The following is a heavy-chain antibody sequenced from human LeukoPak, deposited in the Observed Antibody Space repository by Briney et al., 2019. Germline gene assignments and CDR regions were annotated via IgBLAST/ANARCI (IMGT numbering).Heavy chain of an antibody. V-gene: IGHV3-23*01. CDR1: GFTFSSFE. Sequence: PGGSLRLSCAASGFTFSSFEMSWVRQAPGKGLEWVSAISGSGGSAYYADSVKGRFTISRDNSRNSLSLQMNSLRAEDTALYYCAKTGYSSGWYLIWDYWGQGTLVTVSS. CDR3: AKTGYSSGWYLIWDY. CDR2: ISGSGGSA. D-gene: IGHD6-19*01. J-gene: IGHJ4*02.